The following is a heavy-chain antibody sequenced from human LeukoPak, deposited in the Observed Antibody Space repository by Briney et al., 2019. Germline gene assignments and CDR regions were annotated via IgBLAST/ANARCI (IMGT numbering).Heavy chain of an antibody. V-gene: IGHV1-18*01. D-gene: IGHD1-26*01. Sequence: ASVKVSCKASGYTFTNYGISWVRQAPGQGLKWMGWISAYNGNTNYAQKLQGRDTMTTDTSTSTAYMELRSLRSDDTAMYYCASRVRSSGSAWYFDLWGRGTLVTVSS. CDR3: ASRVRSSGSAWYFDL. CDR2: ISAYNGNT. CDR1: GYTFTNYG. J-gene: IGHJ2*01.